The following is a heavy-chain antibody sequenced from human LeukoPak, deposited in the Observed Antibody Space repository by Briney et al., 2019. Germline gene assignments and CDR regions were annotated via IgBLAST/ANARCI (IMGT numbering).Heavy chain of an antibody. V-gene: IGHV3-30-3*01. CDR1: GFTFSSYA. D-gene: IGHD2-2*01. CDR2: ISYDGSNK. CDR3: ARDRGSYCSSTSCYYQNWFDP. J-gene: IGHJ5*02. Sequence: GGSLRLSCAASGFTFSSYAMHWVRQAPGKGLEWVAVISYDGSNKSYADSVKGRFTISRDNSKNTLYLQMNSLRAEDTAVYYCARDRGSYCSSTSCYYQNWFDPWGQGTLVTVSS.